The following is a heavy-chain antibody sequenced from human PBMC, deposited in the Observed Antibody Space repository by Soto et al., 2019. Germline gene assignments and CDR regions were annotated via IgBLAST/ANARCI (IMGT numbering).Heavy chain of an antibody. J-gene: IGHJ4*02. CDR2: IIPILGIA. CDR1: GGTFSSYT. V-gene: IGHV1-69*08. Sequence: QVQLVQSGAEVKKPGSSVKVSCKASGGTFSSYTISWVRQAPGQGLEWMGRIIPILGIANYAQKFQGRVTITADKSTSTAYMELSSLRSEDTAVYYCARELYGSGSFHYWGQGTLVTVSS. D-gene: IGHD3-10*01. CDR3: ARELYGSGSFHY.